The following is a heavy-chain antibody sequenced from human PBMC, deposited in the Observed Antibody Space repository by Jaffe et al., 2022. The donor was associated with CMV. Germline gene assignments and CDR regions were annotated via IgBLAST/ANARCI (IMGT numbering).Heavy chain of an antibody. CDR2: IKQDGSEK. CDR1: GFTFSSYW. J-gene: IGHJ6*02. D-gene: IGHD6-13*01. Sequence: EVQLVESGGGLVQPGGSLRLSCAASGFTFSSYWMSWVRQAPGKGLEWVANIKQDGSEKYYVDSVKGRFTISRDNAKNSLYLQMNSLRAEDTAVYYCARGPTFTSSWYDLGSYYYYYGMDVWGQGTTVTVSS. CDR3: ARGPTFTSSWYDLGSYYYYYGMDV. V-gene: IGHV3-7*01.